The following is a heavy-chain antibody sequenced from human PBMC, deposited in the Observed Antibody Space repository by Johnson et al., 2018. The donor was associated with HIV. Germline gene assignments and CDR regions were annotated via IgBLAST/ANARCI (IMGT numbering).Heavy chain of an antibody. J-gene: IGHJ3*02. CDR1: GFTVSSNY. CDR2: IYSGGSA. Sequence: VQLVESGGGLVQSGGSLRLSCEASGFTVSSNYMSWVRQAPGKGLERVSVIYSGGSAFYADSVTGRYIISRDNSKNTLYLQMNSLRVEDTAMYFCARRIIFCGGDCYSDGVDIWGQGTMVTVSS. CDR3: ARRIIFCGGDCYSDGVDI. D-gene: IGHD2-21*02. V-gene: IGHV3-66*01.